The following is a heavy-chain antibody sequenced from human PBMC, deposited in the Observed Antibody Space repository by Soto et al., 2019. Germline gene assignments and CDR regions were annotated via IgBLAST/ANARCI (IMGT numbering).Heavy chain of an antibody. CDR3: AKDAVPGDGVWLMDH. Sequence: GGSLRLSCAASGFTFASYAMTWVRQAPGKGLESVAGLYGNSGGIQYSDSVKGRFTISRDNSKNIVYLQMNSLRVEDTAVYFCAKDAVPGDGVWLMDHWGQGTLVTVSS. CDR2: LYGNSGGI. D-gene: IGHD4-17*01. V-gene: IGHV3-23*01. J-gene: IGHJ4*02. CDR1: GFTFASYA.